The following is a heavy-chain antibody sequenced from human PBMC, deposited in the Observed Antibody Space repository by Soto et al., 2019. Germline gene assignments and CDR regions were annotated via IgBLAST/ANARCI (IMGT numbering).Heavy chain of an antibody. J-gene: IGHJ4*02. Sequence: QVQLQESGPGLVKPSQTLSLSCTVSGGSISSGGYYWSWIRQHPGKDLEWIGYISYSGSTYYNPXLXTXXTISVDPSKNQFSLKLSSVTAADTAVYYCARDFGYWGQGTLVTVSS. V-gene: IGHV4-31*01. CDR3: ARDFGY. CDR1: GGSISSGGYY. CDR2: ISYSGST.